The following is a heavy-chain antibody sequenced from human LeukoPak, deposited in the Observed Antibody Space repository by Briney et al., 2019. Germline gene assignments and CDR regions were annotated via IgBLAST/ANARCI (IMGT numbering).Heavy chain of an antibody. J-gene: IGHJ4*02. CDR2: ISSSSSTI. Sequence: GGSLRLSCAASGFTFSTYSMNWVRQAPGKGLEWVSYISSSSSTIYYADSVKGRFTVSRDNAKNSLYLQMNSLRAEDTAVYYCARGSTYYDSSGQVPFDYWGQGTLVTVSS. V-gene: IGHV3-48*01. CDR1: GFTFSTYS. D-gene: IGHD3-22*01. CDR3: ARGSTYYDSSGQVPFDY.